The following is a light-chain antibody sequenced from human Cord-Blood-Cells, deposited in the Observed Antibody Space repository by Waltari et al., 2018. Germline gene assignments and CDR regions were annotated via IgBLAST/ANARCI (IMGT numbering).Light chain of an antibody. CDR2: DVS. Sequence: QSALTQPASVSGSPGQSITISCTGTSSSVGGSNSVSWYQQHPGKAPNLMIYDVSNRPSGVSNRFSGSKSGNTASLTISGLQAEDEADYYCSSYTSSSTLVFGGGTKLTVL. J-gene: IGLJ2*01. CDR1: SSSVGGSNS. CDR3: SSYTSSSTLV. V-gene: IGLV2-14*01.